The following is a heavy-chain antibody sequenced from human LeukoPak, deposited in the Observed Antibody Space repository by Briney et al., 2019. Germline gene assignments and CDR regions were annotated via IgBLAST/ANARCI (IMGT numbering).Heavy chain of an antibody. CDR3: ATICSTSCYGYYMDV. J-gene: IGHJ6*03. CDR2: ITSSGSYI. V-gene: IGHV3-21*01. D-gene: IGHD2-2*01. Sequence: GGSLRLSCTASRFSFSTYSMNWVRQAAGKGLEWVSSITSSGSYIYYADSLKGRFTMSRDNAKNSLSLQMNSLRVEDTAVYYCATICSTSCYGYYMDVWGKGTTVTVSS. CDR1: RFSFSTYS.